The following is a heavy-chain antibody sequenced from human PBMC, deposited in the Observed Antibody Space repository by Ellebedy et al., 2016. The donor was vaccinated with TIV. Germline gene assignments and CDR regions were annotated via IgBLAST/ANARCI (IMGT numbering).Heavy chain of an antibody. J-gene: IGHJ6*02. D-gene: IGHD1-26*01. Sequence: GESLKISXAASGFTFSDYYMSWIRQASGKGLEWISYISSRGTSTHYADSVKGRFTISRDNGRNSLYLQMNSLRDDDTAVYYCARDTGSLDVWGQGTTVTVSS. CDR2: ISSRGTST. V-gene: IGHV3-11*05. CDR3: ARDTGSLDV. CDR1: GFTFSDYY.